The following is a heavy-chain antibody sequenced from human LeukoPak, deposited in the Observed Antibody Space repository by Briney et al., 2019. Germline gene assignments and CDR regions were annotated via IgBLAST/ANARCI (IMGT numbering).Heavy chain of an antibody. Sequence: ASVKVSCKASGYTFTSYGISWVRQATGQGLEWIGWMNPNSGNTDYTQRFQGRVTMTRNTSISTAYMELSSLRSEDTAVYYCATAYCSSTSCYVGGFDYWGQGTLVTVSS. CDR3: ATAYCSSTSCYVGGFDY. CDR2: MNPNSGNT. D-gene: IGHD2-2*01. V-gene: IGHV1-8*02. J-gene: IGHJ4*02. CDR1: GYTFTSYG.